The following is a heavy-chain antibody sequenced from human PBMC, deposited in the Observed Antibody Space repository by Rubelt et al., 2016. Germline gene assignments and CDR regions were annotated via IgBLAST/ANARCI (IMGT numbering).Heavy chain of an antibody. Sequence: QVQLVQSGAEVKKPGASVKVSCKASGYTFTSYAMHWVRQAPGQRLEWMGWINACNGNKKYSQKFQGRGTSTRDTSSSTAYLELSSLGSDETAVYYCARMRGPYSSSGGEFDPWGQGTLVTVSS. CDR1: GYTFTSYA. J-gene: IGHJ5*02. CDR3: ARMRGPYSSSGGEFDP. CDR2: INACNGNK. V-gene: IGHV1-3*01. D-gene: IGHD6-13*01.